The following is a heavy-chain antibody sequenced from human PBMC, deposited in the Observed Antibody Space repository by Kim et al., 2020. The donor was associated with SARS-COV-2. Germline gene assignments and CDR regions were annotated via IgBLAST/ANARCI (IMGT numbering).Heavy chain of an antibody. D-gene: IGHD2-21*02. CDR3: ARIPYCGGDCYPFDP. V-gene: IGHV5-51*01. CDR2: IYPGDSDT. CDR1: GYSFTSYW. J-gene: IGHJ5*02. Sequence: GESLKISCKGSGYSFTSYWIGWVRQMPGKGLEWMGIIYPGDSDTRYSPSFQGQVTISADKSISTAYLQWSSPKASDTAMYYCARIPYCGGDCYPFDPWGQGTLVTVSS.